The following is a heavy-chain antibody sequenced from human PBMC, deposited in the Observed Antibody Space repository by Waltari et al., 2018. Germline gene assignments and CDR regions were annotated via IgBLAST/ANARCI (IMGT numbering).Heavy chain of an antibody. CDR1: GGTFSSYA. CDR3: ARRAVADDY. J-gene: IGHJ4*02. Sequence: QVQLVQSGAEVKKPGSSVKVSCKASGGTFSSYAISWVRQAPGQGLEWMGRINPNSGGTNYAQKFQGRVTMTRDTSISTAYMELSRLRSDDTAVYYCARRAVADDYWGQGTLVTVSS. D-gene: IGHD6-19*01. CDR2: INPNSGGT. V-gene: IGHV1-2*06.